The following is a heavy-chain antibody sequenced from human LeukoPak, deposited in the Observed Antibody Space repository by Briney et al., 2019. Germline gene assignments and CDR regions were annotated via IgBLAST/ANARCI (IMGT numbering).Heavy chain of an antibody. Sequence: SETLSLTCTVSGGSISSYYWSWIRQPAGKGLEWIGRIYTSGSTNYNPSLKSRVTMSVDTSKNQFSLKLSSVTAADTAVYYCARAPYYDYVWGSYRPPWYFDLWGRGTLVTVSP. J-gene: IGHJ2*01. D-gene: IGHD3-16*02. CDR1: GGSISSYY. CDR3: ARAPYYDYVWGSYRPPWYFDL. V-gene: IGHV4-4*07. CDR2: IYTSGST.